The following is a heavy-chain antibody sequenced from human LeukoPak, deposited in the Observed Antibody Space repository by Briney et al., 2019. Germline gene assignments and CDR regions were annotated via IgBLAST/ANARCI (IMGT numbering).Heavy chain of an antibody. CDR3: AKTYYVWGSTRWFDP. V-gene: IGHV4-34*01. CDR2: INHSGST. CDR1: GGSLSGYY. J-gene: IGHJ5*02. Sequence: SETLSLTCAVYGGSLSGYYWSWIRQPPGKGLEWIGEINHSGSTNYNPSLKSRVTISVDTSKNQFSLKLSSVTAADTAVYYCAKTYYVWGSTRWFDPWGQGTLVTVSS. D-gene: IGHD3-16*01.